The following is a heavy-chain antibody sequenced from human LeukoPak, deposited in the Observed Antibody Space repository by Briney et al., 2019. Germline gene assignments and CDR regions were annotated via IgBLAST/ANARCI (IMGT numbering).Heavy chain of an antibody. Sequence: GESLKISCKGSGFRFTSYWIGWVRQMPGKGLEWMGIIYPGDSDTRYSPSLQGQVTISADKSISTAYLQWSSLKASDTAMYYCARHGKSWGYGSGSDYWGQGTLVTVSS. CDR2: IYPGDSDT. CDR1: GFRFTSYW. D-gene: IGHD3-10*01. V-gene: IGHV5-51*01. J-gene: IGHJ4*02. CDR3: ARHGKSWGYGSGSDY.